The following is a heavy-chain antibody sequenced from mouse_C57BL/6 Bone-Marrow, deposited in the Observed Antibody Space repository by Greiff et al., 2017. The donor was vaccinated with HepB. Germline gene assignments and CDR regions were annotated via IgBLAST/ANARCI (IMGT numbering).Heavy chain of an antibody. Sequence: QVQLQQPGAELVRPGTSVKVSCKASGYAFTSYLIEWVKQRPGQGLEWIGVINPGSGGTNYNEKFKGKATLTADKSSSTAYMQLSSLTSEDSAVYFCARSMDYWGQGTSVTVSS. CDR1: GYAFTSYL. CDR2: INPGSGGT. CDR3: ARSMDY. V-gene: IGHV1-54*01. J-gene: IGHJ4*01.